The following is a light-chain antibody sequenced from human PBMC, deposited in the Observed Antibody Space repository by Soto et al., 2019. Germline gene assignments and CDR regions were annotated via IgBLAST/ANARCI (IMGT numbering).Light chain of an antibody. Sequence: QSVLTQPASVSGSPGQSITISCTGTSSDVGRYIYVSWYQQHPGRVPKLIIYEISNRPSGVSNRFSGSKSGNTAYLTISGLQAEDEADYYCSSHTTIPSVVFGGGTKLTVL. CDR2: EIS. J-gene: IGLJ2*01. V-gene: IGLV2-14*01. CDR1: SSDVGRYIY. CDR3: SSHTTIPSVV.